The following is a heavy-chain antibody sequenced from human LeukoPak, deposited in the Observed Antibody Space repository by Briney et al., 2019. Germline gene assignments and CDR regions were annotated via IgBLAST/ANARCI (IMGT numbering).Heavy chain of an antibody. V-gene: IGHV1-18*04. CDR2: ISAYNGNT. Sequence: GASVKVSCKASGYTFTGYYMHWVRQAPGQGLEWMGWISAYNGNTNYAQKLQGRVTITTDTSTSTAYMELRSLRSDDTAVYYCARTDVWFGNWFDPWGQGTLVTVSS. D-gene: IGHD3-10*01. CDR3: ARTDVWFGNWFDP. CDR1: GYTFTGYY. J-gene: IGHJ5*02.